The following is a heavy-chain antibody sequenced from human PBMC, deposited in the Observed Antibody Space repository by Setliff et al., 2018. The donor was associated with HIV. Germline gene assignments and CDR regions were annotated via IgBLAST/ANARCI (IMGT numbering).Heavy chain of an antibody. D-gene: IGHD1-26*01. CDR1: GYAFTSYG. CDR3: ARGPSGRFWYFQH. CDR2: ISAYNGNT. J-gene: IGHJ1*01. V-gene: IGHV1-18*01. Sequence: GASVKVSCKASGYAFTSYGISWVRQAPGQGLEWMGWISAYNGNTKYEQKFQGRITLTTDPSTSKVYMELRSLRSDDTTVYYCARGPSGRFWYFQHWGQGTLVTVSS.